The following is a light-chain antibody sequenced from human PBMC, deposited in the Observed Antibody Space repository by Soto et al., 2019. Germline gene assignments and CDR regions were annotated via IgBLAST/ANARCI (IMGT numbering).Light chain of an antibody. CDR2: DAY. J-gene: IGKJ1*01. Sequence: EIVMTQSPSTLPVSPGERATLSCRASQSVSSNLAWYQQKPGQARRLLIYDAYTRATGIPSRFSGSGSGTECTLTISSLQCEDFAVYYCQQYNNWHPKWTFGQGTKVDIK. V-gene: IGKV3-15*01. CDR3: QQYNNWHPKWT. CDR1: QSVSSN.